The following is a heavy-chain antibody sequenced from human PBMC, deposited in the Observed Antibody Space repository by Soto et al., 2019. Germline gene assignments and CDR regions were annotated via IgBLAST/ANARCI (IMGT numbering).Heavy chain of an antibody. CDR1: GFSISNDYF. J-gene: IGHJ4*02. Sequence: ETLSLTCTVSGFSISNDYFCGWIRQPPGKGLEYIVSMYHSGATYYNPSLKSRVTISVDTSKNPLSLRLKSVTAADTAVYYCERFVNWNYKDPIYYWGQGILVTVSS. D-gene: IGHD1-7*01. CDR3: ERFVNWNYKDPIYY. V-gene: IGHV4-38-2*02. CDR2: MYHSGAT.